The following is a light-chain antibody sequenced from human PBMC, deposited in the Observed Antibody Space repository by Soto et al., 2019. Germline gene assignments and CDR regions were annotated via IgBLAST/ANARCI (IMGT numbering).Light chain of an antibody. V-gene: IGKV1-39*01. CDR3: HQGYSTPQA. Sequence: DIQMTQSPSSLSASLGDSVTITCRASQNIFTYLNWYQQKPGKAPKILIYAALRLQGAVASTFSGSGSGTEFTLTITCLQRDDVATYFCHQGYSTPQAFGQGSKVEIK. J-gene: IGKJ1*01. CDR2: AAL. CDR1: QNIFTY.